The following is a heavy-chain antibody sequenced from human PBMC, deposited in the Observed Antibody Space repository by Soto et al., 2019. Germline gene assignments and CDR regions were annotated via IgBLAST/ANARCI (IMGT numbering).Heavy chain of an antibody. CDR3: AKSREIITVRHGMDV. Sequence: PGGSLRLSCAASGFTFSSYVMNWVRQAPGKGLEWVSEIRGSGGSTYYADSVKGRFSISRDNSEDTLYLQMNSLRAEDTAVYYCAKSREIITVRHGMDVWGQGTTVTVSS. V-gene: IGHV3-23*01. D-gene: IGHD3-16*01. CDR2: IRGSGGST. J-gene: IGHJ6*02. CDR1: GFTFSSYV.